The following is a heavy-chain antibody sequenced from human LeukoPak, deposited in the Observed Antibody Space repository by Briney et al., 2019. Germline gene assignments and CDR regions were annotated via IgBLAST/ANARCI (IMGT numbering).Heavy chain of an antibody. CDR2: IYHSGST. CDR3: ARVVAAYYFDY. CDR1: GGSISSGGYS. J-gene: IGHJ4*02. V-gene: IGHV4-30-2*01. D-gene: IGHD2-15*01. Sequence: SQTLSLTCAVSGGSISSGGYSWSWIRQPPGKGLEWIGYIYHSGSTYYNPSLKSRVTISVDRSKNQFSPKLSSVTAADTAVYYCARVVAAYYFDYGGQGTLVTVSS.